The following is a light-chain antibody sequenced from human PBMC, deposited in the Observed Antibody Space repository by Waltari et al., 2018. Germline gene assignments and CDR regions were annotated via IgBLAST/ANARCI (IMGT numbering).Light chain of an antibody. V-gene: IGKV1-5*03. J-gene: IGKJ2*03. CDR3: QHYNSPPYS. CDR2: KAT. Sequence: DIQMTQPPSSLSPSVGARVTITCRASQGISSWLAWYQQKPGKAPNLLIYKATSLQTGVPSRFSGSGSGTDFTLTISSLQPEDFATYYCQHYNSPPYSFGQGTKVEIK. CDR1: QGISSW.